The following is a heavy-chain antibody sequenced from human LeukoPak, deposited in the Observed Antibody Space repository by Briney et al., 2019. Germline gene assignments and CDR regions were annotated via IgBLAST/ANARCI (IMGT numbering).Heavy chain of an antibody. V-gene: IGHV4-30-4*01. CDR2: IYYSGGT. CDR1: GGSISSGDYY. D-gene: IGHD2-15*01. CDR3: AREVVAALNWFDP. J-gene: IGHJ5*02. Sequence: PSETLSLTCTVSGGSISSGDYYWSWIRQPPGKGLEWIRYIYYSGGTYYNPSLKSRVTISVDTSKNQFSLKLSSVTAADTAVYYCAREVVAALNWFDPWGQGTLVTVSS.